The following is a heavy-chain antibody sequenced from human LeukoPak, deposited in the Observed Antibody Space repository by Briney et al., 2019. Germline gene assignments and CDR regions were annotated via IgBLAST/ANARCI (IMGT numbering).Heavy chain of an antibody. CDR3: ARQSPGYYDSSGRSWYFDL. CDR2: INYNGNT. Sequence: SETLSLTCTVSGGSISNYYWTWIRQPPGKRLEWIGDINYNGNTNYNPSLKGRVTISLDTSKNQFSLKLSSVTAADSAVYFCARQSPGYYDSSGRSWYFDLWGRGTLVTVSS. CDR1: GGSISNYY. J-gene: IGHJ2*01. V-gene: IGHV4-59*08. D-gene: IGHD3-22*01.